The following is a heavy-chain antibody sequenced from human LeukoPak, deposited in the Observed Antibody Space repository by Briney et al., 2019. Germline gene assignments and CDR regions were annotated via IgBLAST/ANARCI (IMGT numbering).Heavy chain of an antibody. V-gene: IGHV4-59*08. J-gene: IGHJ3*02. D-gene: IGHD3-9*01. CDR1: GGSISSYY. Sequence: PSETLSLTCTVSGGSISSYYWSWIRQPPGKGLEWIGYIYYSGSTNYNPSLESRVTISVDTSNYQFSMKLSAVTAADTAEYYRARHAPYYDSVTGYSTSDAFDIWGQGTMVTVSS. CDR2: IYYSGST. CDR3: ARHAPYYDSVTGYSTSDAFDI.